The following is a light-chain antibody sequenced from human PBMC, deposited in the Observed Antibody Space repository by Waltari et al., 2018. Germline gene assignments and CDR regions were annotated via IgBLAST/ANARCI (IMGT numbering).Light chain of an antibody. CDR3: QQSYSTLRT. CDR2: AAS. V-gene: IGKV1-39*01. J-gene: IGKJ3*01. CDR1: QSISSY. Sequence: DIQMNQSPSSLSASVGERVTITCRASQSISSYLNWYQQKPGKAPKLLIYAASSLQSGVPSRFSGSGSGTDFTLTISSLQPEDFATYYCQQSYSTLRTFGPGTKVDIK.